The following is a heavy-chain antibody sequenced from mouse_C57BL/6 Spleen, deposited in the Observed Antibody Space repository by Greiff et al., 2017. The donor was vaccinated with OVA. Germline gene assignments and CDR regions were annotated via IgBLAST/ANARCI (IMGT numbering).Heavy chain of an antibody. CDR2: IYPGRGST. V-gene: IGHV1-55*01. CDR3: ARSRTWDAMDY. J-gene: IGHJ4*01. Sequence: QVQLQQPGAELVKPGASVKMSCKASGYTFTSYWITWVKQRPGQGLEWIGEIYPGRGSTNYNEKFKSKATLTVDTSSSTAYMQLSSLTSEDSAVYYCARSRTWDAMDYWGQGTSVTVSS. CDR1: GYTFTSYW.